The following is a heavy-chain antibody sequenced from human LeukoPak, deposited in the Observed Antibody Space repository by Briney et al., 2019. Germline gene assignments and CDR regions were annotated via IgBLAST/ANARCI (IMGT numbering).Heavy chain of an antibody. CDR2: VSGSYGST. D-gene: IGHD2-2*01. J-gene: IGHJ4*02. V-gene: IGHV3-23*01. CDR3: AKETYIVVVPGALFDY. Sequence: GGSLRLSCAGSGFTFSSYAMMWVRQAPGKGLEWVSAVSGSYGSTYYADSVKGRFTISRDNSKNTLYLQMNSLRAEDTAIYYCAKETYIVVVPGALFDYWGQGTLVTVSS. CDR1: GFTFSSYA.